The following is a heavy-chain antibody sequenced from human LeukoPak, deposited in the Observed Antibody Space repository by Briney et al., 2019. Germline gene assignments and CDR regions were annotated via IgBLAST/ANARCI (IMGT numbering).Heavy chain of an antibody. J-gene: IGHJ4*02. D-gene: IGHD1-26*01. Sequence: GGSLRLSCAASGFTFSSYSMDWVRQAPGKGLEWVSSISSSSSYIYYADSVKGRFTISRDNAKNSLYLQMNSLRAEDTAVYYCARETVGAGYYFDYWGQGTLVTVSS. CDR2: ISSSSSYI. CDR3: ARETVGAGYYFDY. CDR1: GFTFSSYS. V-gene: IGHV3-21*01.